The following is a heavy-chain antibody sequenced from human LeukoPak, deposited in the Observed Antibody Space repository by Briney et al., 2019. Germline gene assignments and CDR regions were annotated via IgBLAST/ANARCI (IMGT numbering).Heavy chain of an antibody. CDR2: IKQDGSEK. Sequence: GGSLRLSCAASGFTFSSYWMSWVRQAPGKGLEWVANIKQDGSEKYYVDSVKGRFTISRDNAKNSLYLQMNSLRAEDTAVYYCARDVGRYYYYGMDVWGQGTTVTVSS. CDR1: GFTFSSYW. D-gene: IGHD1-26*01. CDR3: ARDVGRYYYYGMDV. J-gene: IGHJ6*02. V-gene: IGHV3-7*01.